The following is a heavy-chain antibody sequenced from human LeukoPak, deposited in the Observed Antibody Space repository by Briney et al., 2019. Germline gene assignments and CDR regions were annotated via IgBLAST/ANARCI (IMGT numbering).Heavy chain of an antibody. CDR3: ARALASYGYMHY. D-gene: IGHD5-18*01. J-gene: IGHJ4*02. CDR1: GYTFTSNY. V-gene: IGHV1-46*01. Sequence: ASVKVSCKASGYTFTSNYIHWVRQAPGQGLEWMGMIYPRDGSTSYAQKFQGRVTVTRDTSTSTVHMELSGLRSEDTAVYYCARALASYGYMHYWGQGTLVTVSS. CDR2: IYPRDGST.